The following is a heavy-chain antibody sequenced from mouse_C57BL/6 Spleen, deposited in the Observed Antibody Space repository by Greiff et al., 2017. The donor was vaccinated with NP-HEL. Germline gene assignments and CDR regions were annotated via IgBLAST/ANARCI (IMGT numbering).Heavy chain of an antibody. J-gene: IGHJ4*01. CDR2: ISNGGGST. CDR1: GFTFSDYY. CDR3: ARRGYGYDYAMDY. V-gene: IGHV5-12*01. Sequence: EVQLVESGGGLVQPGGSLKLSCAASGFTFSDYYMYWVRQTPEKRLEWVAYISNGGGSTYYPDTVKGRFTISRDNAKNTLYLQMSRLKSEDTAMYYRARRGYGYDYAMDYWGQGTSVTVSS. D-gene: IGHD2-2*01.